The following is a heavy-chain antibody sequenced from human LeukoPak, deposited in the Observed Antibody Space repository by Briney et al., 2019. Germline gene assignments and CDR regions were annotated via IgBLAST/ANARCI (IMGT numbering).Heavy chain of an antibody. CDR2: INPSGSST. J-gene: IGHJ5*02. CDR1: GYSFTNHY. CDR3: ARDNSVGDVAWWFDP. Sequence: GASVTVSCRASGYSFTNHYMHWVRQAPGQGHEGVGLINPSGSSTLYAQKFQGRVTMTRDMSTTTDYMELSSLRSEDTAVYYCARDNSVGDVAWWFDPWGQGTLVTVSS. D-gene: IGHD1-26*01. V-gene: IGHV1-46*01.